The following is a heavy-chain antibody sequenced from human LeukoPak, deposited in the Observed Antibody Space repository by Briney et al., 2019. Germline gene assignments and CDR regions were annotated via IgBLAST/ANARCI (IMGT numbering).Heavy chain of an antibody. J-gene: IGHJ4*02. CDR2: VSYDGSTT. V-gene: IGHV3-30-3*01. CDR3: ARGFSYGSSLHY. Sequence: GGSLRLSCAASGFTFSAYVMHWVRQAPGKGLDWVALVSYDGSTTYYSDSVKGRFTVSRDTSRNTVYLEMNSLRPEDTALYYCARGFSYGSSLHYWGLGTLVTVSS. D-gene: IGHD5-18*01. CDR1: GFTFSAYV.